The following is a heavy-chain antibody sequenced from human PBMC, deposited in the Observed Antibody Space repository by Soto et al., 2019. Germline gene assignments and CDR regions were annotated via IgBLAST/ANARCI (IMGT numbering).Heavy chain of an antibody. Sequence: ASVKVSCKASGYTFTSYGISWVRQAPGQGLEWMGWISAYNGNTNYAQKLQGRVTMTTDTSKNQFSLKLTSVIVADTAVYYCARHAPGGPFDYWGQGTLVTVSS. D-gene: IGHD2-2*01. J-gene: IGHJ4*02. CDR3: ARHAPGGPFDY. V-gene: IGHV1-18*01. CDR1: GYTFTSYG. CDR2: ISAYNGNT.